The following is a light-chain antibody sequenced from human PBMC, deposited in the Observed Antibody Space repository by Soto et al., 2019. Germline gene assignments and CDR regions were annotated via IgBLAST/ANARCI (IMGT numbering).Light chain of an antibody. J-gene: IGKJ4*01. V-gene: IGKV3-15*01. CDR1: QSVSSN. CDR3: QQYSNWPS. CDR2: GAS. Sequence: EIVMTQSPATLSVSPGERATLSCRASQSVSSNLAWYQQKPGQAPRLLIYGASTRATGIPARFSGSGSGTELTLTIRSLQSEDFAVYYCQQYSNWPSFGGGTKVEIK.